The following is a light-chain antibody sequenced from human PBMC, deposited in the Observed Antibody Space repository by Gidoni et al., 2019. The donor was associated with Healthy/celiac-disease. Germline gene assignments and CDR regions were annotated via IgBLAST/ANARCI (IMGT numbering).Light chain of an antibody. V-gene: IGKV3-15*01. CDR1: QSVSSN. Sequence: EIVMKPSLATLSVSPGERATLSCSASQSVSSNLALYQQKPGQAPRHLSYGAYTRATGIPARFSDSGSGTEFTLTISSLQSEEFAVYYCEQYNNWPLYTFGQGTKLEIK. CDR3: EQYNNWPLYT. J-gene: IGKJ2*01. CDR2: GAY.